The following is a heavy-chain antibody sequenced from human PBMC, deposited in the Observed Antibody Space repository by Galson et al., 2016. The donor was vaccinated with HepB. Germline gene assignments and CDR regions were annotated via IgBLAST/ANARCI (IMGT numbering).Heavy chain of an antibody. Sequence: PLSLTCSVSGGSISNGGYYWSWIRQRPGRGLEWIGYIYDTENTYYTPSLKGRVSFSVDTSKNQFSLKLTSVTAADTAMYYCARAAIIPGARMVFDPWGQGILVTVSS. J-gene: IGHJ5*02. CDR3: ARAAIIPGARMVFDP. V-gene: IGHV4-31*03. D-gene: IGHD2-2*01. CDR1: GGSISNGGYY. CDR2: IYDTENT.